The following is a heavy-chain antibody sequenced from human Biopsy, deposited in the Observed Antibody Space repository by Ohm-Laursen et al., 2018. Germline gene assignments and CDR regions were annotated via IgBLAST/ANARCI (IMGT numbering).Heavy chain of an antibody. V-gene: IGHV3-9*01. J-gene: IGHJ6*02. CDR2: ISWNSDKI. D-gene: IGHD4-17*01. Sequence: SLRLSCSASGFTFDDHAMHWVRQPPGKGLEWVSGISWNSDKIGYADSVKGRFTISRDNAKNSLYLQMNSLRAEDTAFYYCTKDQDYGDYGMDVWGRGTTVTVSS. CDR1: GFTFDDHA. CDR3: TKDQDYGDYGMDV.